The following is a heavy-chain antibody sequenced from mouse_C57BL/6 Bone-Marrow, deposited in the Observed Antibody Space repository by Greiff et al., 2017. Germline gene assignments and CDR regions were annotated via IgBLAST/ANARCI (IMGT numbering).Heavy chain of an antibody. CDR3: TTYQIYYYGSSYEDYAMDY. CDR1: GFNIKDYY. Sequence: DVKLVESGAELVRPGASVKLSCTASGFNIKDYYMHWVKQRPEQGLEWIGRIDPEDGDTEYAPKFQGKATMTADTSSNTAYLQLSSLTSADTAVYYCTTYQIYYYGSSYEDYAMDYWGQGTSVTVSS. J-gene: IGHJ4*01. D-gene: IGHD1-1*01. V-gene: IGHV14-1*01. CDR2: IDPEDGDT.